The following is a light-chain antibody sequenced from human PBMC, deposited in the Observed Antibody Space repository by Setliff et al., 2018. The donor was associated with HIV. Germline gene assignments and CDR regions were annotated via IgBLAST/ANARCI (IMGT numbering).Light chain of an antibody. V-gene: IGKV1-9*01. CDR1: QGIGSS. CDR2: GAS. J-gene: IGKJ5*01. Sequence: DIQLTQSPSLLSASVGDTVTITCRASQGIGSSLAWYQQKPGEAPNLLIFGASSLESGVSSRFSGSGSGTEFTLTINSLQPEDFSTYYCQRLNSYPITFGQGTRLEIK. CDR3: QRLNSYPIT.